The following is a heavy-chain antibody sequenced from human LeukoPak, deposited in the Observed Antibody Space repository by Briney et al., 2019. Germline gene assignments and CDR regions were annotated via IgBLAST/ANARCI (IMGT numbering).Heavy chain of an antibody. CDR3: ARQRADYYYYYVDV. Sequence: SETLSLTCTVSGGSINTANYYWGWLRQPPGKGLEWIGSIYYSEATYDNPSLKSRVTISIETSKNQFSLRLSSVTASDTAVYYCARQRADYYYYYVDVWGEGTTVAVS. CDR1: GGSINTANYY. J-gene: IGHJ6*03. V-gene: IGHV4-39*01. CDR2: IYYSEAT.